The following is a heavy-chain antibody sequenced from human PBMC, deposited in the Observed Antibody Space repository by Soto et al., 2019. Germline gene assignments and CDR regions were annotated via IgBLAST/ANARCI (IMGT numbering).Heavy chain of an antibody. CDR1: GGSISSYY. J-gene: IGHJ6*02. CDR3: ARGDGSVTAGYYYYGMDV. Sequence: PLEILSLTCTVAGGSISSYYWSWIRQPPGKGLEWIAYIYYSGSTNYNPSLKSRVTISVDTSKNQFSLKLSSVTAADTAVYYCARGDGSVTAGYYYYGMDVWGQGTTVTVSS. V-gene: IGHV4-59*01. D-gene: IGHD1-26*01. CDR2: IYYSGST.